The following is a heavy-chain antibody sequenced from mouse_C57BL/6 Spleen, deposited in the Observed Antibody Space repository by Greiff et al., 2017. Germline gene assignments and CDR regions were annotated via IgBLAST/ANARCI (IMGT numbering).Heavy chain of an antibody. V-gene: IGHV5-12*01. CDR2: ISNGGGST. CDR3: ARDIYYDYDGGAY. Sequence: EVKLVESGGGLVQPGGSLKLSCAASGFTFSDYYMYWVRQTPEKRLEWVAYISNGGGSTYYPDTVKGRFTISRDNAKNTLYLQMSRLKSEDTAMYYCARDIYYDYDGGAYWGQGTLVTVSA. J-gene: IGHJ3*01. D-gene: IGHD2-4*01. CDR1: GFTFSDYY.